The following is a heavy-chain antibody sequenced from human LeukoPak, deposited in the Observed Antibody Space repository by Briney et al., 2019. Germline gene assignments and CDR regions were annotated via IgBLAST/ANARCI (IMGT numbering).Heavy chain of an antibody. D-gene: IGHD6-6*01. CDR3: ASGSIAQPFDY. Sequence: PGRSLRLSCAASGFTFSSYAMHWVRQAPGKGLEWAAVISYDGSNKYYADSVKGRFTISRDNSKNTLYLQMNSLRAEDTAAYYCASGSIAQPFDYWGQGTLVTVSS. CDR2: ISYDGSNK. V-gene: IGHV3-30-3*01. CDR1: GFTFSSYA. J-gene: IGHJ4*02.